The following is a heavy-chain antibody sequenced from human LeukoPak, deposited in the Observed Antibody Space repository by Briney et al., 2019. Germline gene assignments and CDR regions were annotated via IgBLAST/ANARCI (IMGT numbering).Heavy chain of an antibody. D-gene: IGHD6-19*01. V-gene: IGHV3-48*02. Sequence: PGGSLRLSCAASGFTLSNYNMNWVRQAPGKGLEWVAYISSSSSTIYYADSVERRFTISRDNAKHSLYLQMNSLRDEDTAVYYCARDLAVAGSFDYWGQGTLVTVSS. CDR2: ISSSSSTI. CDR1: GFTLSNYN. J-gene: IGHJ4*02. CDR3: ARDLAVAGSFDY.